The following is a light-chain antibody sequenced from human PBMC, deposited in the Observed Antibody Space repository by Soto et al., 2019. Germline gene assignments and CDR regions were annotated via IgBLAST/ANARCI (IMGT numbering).Light chain of an antibody. CDR1: SGDVGSHNL. CDR3: CSYGGSRAV. J-gene: IGLJ7*01. V-gene: IGLV2-23*02. Sequence: QSALTQPASVSGSPGQSITISCTGTSGDVGSHNLVSWYQQHPGQAPKLMIYEVSKRPLGVSTRFSASKSGNTASLTISGLQAEDEADYYCCSYGGSRAVFGGGTQQIVL. CDR2: EVS.